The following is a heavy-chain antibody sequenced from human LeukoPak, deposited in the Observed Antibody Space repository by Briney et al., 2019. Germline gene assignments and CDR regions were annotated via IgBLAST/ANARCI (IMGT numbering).Heavy chain of an antibody. J-gene: IGHJ4*02. D-gene: IGHD1-26*01. V-gene: IGHV3-23*01. CDR1: GFTFSSYA. CDR2: ISGSGGST. Sequence: GGSLRLSCAASGFTFSSYAMSWVRQAPGEGLEWVSAISGSGGSTYYADSVKGRFTISRDNSKNTLYLQMNSLRAEDTAVYYCAKDLVIVGATNGYYFDYWGQGTLVTVSS. CDR3: AKDLVIVGATNGYYFDY.